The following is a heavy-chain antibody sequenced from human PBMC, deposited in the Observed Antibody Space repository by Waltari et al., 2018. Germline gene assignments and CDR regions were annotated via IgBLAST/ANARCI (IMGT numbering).Heavy chain of an antibody. CDR2: ISWKSGST. Sequence: EVQLVESGGGLVQPGRSLRLSCAASGFSFDDYARHWVRQAPGKGLEWVSGISWKSGSTAYADSVEGRFTISRDNAKNSLYLQMHSLRPEDTALYYCVKDRGLYSSSSGLDYWGQGTLVTVSS. D-gene: IGHD6-6*01. V-gene: IGHV3-9*01. CDR1: GFSFDDYA. J-gene: IGHJ4*02. CDR3: VKDRGLYSSSSGLDY.